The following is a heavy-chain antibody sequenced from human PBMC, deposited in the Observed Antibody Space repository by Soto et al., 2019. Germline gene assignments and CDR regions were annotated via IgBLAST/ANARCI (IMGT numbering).Heavy chain of an antibody. V-gene: IGHV4-59*02. CDR3: ARWGVAMDV. CDR2: IYHTGST. D-gene: IGHD3-16*01. CDR1: GGSVKSFYY. Sequence: SETLSLTCSVSGGSVKSFYYWSWIRQPPGKGLEWLGYIYHTGSTNYQPSLKSRVTISLDTSKNQFSLNLNSVTAADTAVYYCARWGVAMDVWGQGTTVTVSS. J-gene: IGHJ6*02.